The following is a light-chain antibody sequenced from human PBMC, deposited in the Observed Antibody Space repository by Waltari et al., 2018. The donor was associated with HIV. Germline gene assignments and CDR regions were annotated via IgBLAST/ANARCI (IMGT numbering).Light chain of an antibody. CDR3: QHYRSSPTT. CDR2: GAS. CDR1: QSVSSSH. Sequence: EFVLTQSPGTLSLSPGERATLSCRASQSVSSSHLAWYQQQPGPAPRLRISGASIRDTGIPDRFSGSGSGTDFTLTISRLEPEDFAMYHCQHYRSSPTTFGGGTKVEIK. V-gene: IGKV3-20*01. J-gene: IGKJ4*01.